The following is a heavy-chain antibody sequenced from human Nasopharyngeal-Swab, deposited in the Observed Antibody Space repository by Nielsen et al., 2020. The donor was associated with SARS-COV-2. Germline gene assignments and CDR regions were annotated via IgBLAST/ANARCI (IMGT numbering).Heavy chain of an antibody. Sequence: GGSLRLSCAASGFTFRSYAISWVRQAPGKGLEWVSVISGSDHTTYYADSAKGRFSISRDNSKSTLYLQMNSLRAEDTAVYYCAKHAAYTNSWHHFDYWGQGTLVTVSS. CDR2: ISGSDHTT. D-gene: IGHD6-13*01. V-gene: IGHV3-23*01. J-gene: IGHJ4*02. CDR3: AKHAAYTNSWHHFDY. CDR1: GFTFRSYA.